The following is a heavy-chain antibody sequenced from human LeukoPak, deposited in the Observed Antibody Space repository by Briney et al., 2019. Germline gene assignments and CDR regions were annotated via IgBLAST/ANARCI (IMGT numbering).Heavy chain of an antibody. D-gene: IGHD4-17*01. V-gene: IGHV4-61*09. CDR2: FYSSTRT. CDR3: ARCMSELDYGDYAYYYHMDV. J-gene: IGHJ6*04. Sequence: SETLSLTCTVSGGSISSGSYYGSWIRQPAGKGLEWIGHFYSSTRTTYNPSLESRVTISGDTAKNQFSLKLDSVTAADTAVYFCARCMSELDYGDYAYYYHMDVWGKGTTVTVSS. CDR1: GGSISSGSYY.